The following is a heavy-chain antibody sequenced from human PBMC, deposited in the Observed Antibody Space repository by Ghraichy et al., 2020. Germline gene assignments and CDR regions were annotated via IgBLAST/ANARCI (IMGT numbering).Heavy chain of an antibody. J-gene: IGHJ5*02. Sequence: GGSLRLSCAASGFTFSGSVIHWVRQASGKGLEWVGRIRSKDNNYATEYAASVKGRFTISRDDSKNTAYLQMNSLKTEDTAVYYCTRPWGCRDNSCYSENLFDPWDQGTLVTVSS. CDR2: IRSKDNNYAT. CDR1: GFTFSGSV. CDR3: TRPWGCRDNSCYSENLFDP. D-gene: IGHD2-15*01. V-gene: IGHV3-73*01.